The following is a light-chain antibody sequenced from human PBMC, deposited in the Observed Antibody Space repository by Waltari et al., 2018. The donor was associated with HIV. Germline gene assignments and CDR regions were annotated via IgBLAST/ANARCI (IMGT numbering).Light chain of an antibody. CDR1: NIDVGTYNL. V-gene: IGLV2-23*02. CDR3: LTYVSDSGTWK. CDR2: DVS. Sequence: QSPLTQPASVSGNPGQSVTITCPGTNIDVGTYNLVSWYQQHPGKAPKLLIYDVSKRPSGVSSRFSGSKSGYWASLTISGLLTEDESYYYCLTYVSDSGTWKFGGGTYLTV. J-gene: IGLJ3*02.